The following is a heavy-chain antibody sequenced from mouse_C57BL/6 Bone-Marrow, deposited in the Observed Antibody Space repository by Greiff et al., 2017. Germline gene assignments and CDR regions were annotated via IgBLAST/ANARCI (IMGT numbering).Heavy chain of an antibody. J-gene: IGHJ2*01. CDR3: SSFDGNYFDF. CDR2: IDPESGDT. V-gene: IGHV14-4*01. Sequence: EVKLQESGAELVRPGASVKLSCTASGFNIKDDYIHWVKQRPEQGLEWIGWIDPESGDTEYDSKFQGKATITSDTSSNTAYLQLSSLASEDTAVYYCSSFDGNYFDFWGQGTPLTVAS. CDR1: GFNIKDDY. D-gene: IGHD2-3*01.